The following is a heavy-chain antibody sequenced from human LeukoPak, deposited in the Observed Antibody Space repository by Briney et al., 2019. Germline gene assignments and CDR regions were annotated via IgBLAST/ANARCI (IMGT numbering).Heavy chain of an antibody. D-gene: IGHD2-8*01. CDR2: IIPIFGTA. J-gene: IGHJ4*02. Sequence: SVKVSCKASGGTFSSYAISWVRQAPGQGLEWMGGIIPIFGTANYAQKFQGRVTITADESTSTAYMELSSLRSDDTAVYYCARDGPMGRFREFDYWGQGTLVTVSS. CDR1: GGTFSSYA. V-gene: IGHV1-69*13. CDR3: ARDGPMGRFREFDY.